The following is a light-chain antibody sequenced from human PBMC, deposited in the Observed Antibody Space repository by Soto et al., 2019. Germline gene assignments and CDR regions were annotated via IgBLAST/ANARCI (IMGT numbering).Light chain of an antibody. Sequence: QSVLTQPPSVSGAPGQRVTISCTGNSSNIGAVYEVHWYQQLPGTAPKLLINGFNNRPSGVPDRFSGSKSGTSASLAITGLQAEDEADYYCQSYDSMLSGVVFGGGTKLTVL. V-gene: IGLV1-40*01. CDR3: QSYDSMLSGVV. CDR1: SSNIGAVYE. CDR2: GFN. J-gene: IGLJ3*02.